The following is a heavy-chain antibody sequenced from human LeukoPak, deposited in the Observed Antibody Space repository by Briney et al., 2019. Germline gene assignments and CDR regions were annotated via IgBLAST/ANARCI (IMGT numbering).Heavy chain of an antibody. V-gene: IGHV1-58*02. Sequence: GASVKVSCKASGFTFTSCAMQWVRQARGQRLEWIGWIVVGSGNTNYAQKFQERVTITRDMSTSTAYMELSSLRSEDTAVYYCAARRGIAVNWFDPWGQGTLVTVSS. CDR3: AARRGIAVNWFDP. CDR2: IVVGSGNT. D-gene: IGHD6-19*01. J-gene: IGHJ5*02. CDR1: GFTFTSCA.